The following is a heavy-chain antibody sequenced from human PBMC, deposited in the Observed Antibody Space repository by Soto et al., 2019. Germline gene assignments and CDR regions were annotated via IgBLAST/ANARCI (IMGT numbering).Heavy chain of an antibody. D-gene: IGHD3-9*01. V-gene: IGHV1-46*03. CDR2: INPSGGST. CDR1: GYTFTSYY. J-gene: IGHJ4*02. CDR3: ASTRYYDILTGLTHFDY. Sequence: ASVKVSCKASGYTFTSYYMHWVRQAPGQGLEWMGIINPSGGSTSYAQKFQGRVTMTRDTSTSTVYMELSSLRSEDTAVYYCASTRYYDILTGLTHFDYWGQGTLVTVSS.